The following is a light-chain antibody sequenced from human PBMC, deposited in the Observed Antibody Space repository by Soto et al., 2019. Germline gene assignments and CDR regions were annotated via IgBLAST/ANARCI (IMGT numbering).Light chain of an antibody. CDR2: DAS. V-gene: IGKV1-33*01. Sequence: DLPRTQSPSSLSASVGDRVKITGQASQDINNYVNWYKQKPGKAPKLLIFDASTLKTGVPSRFSGSGSGTDFSFTISSLKPEDIATYYCQQSNDLVSFGQGTRLEIK. J-gene: IGKJ5*01. CDR3: QQSNDLVS. CDR1: QDINNY.